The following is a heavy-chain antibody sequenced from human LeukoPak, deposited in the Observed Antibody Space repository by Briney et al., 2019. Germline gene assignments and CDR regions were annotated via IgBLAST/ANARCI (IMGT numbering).Heavy chain of an antibody. D-gene: IGHD3-22*01. V-gene: IGHV3-53*01. CDR1: GFTVSSNY. Sequence: GGSLRLSCAASGFTVSSNYMSWVRQAPGKGLEWVSVIYSGGSTYYADSVKGRFTTSRDNSKNTLYLQMNSLRAEDTAVYYCARDLGASSGYFDYWGQGTLVTVSS. J-gene: IGHJ4*02. CDR2: IYSGGST. CDR3: ARDLGASSGYFDY.